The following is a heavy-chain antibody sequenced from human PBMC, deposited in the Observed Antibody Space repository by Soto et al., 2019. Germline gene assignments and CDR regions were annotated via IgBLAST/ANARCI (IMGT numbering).Heavy chain of an antibody. CDR1: GFTFRSYA. V-gene: IGHV3-30-3*01. Sequence: SLRLSCAASGFTFRSYAIHWVRQAPGNGLEWVALISYDGSNKYYADSVKGRFTISRDNSKNTLYLQMDSLRVEDTAVYYCARDSGYSSGWYFFDFWGQGTLVTVSS. J-gene: IGHJ4*02. CDR3: ARDSGYSSGWYFFDF. D-gene: IGHD6-19*01. CDR2: ISYDGSNK.